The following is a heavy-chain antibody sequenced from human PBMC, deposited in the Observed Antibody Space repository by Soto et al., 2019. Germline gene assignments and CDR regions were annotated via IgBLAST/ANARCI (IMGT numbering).Heavy chain of an antibody. CDR3: ARVNEGSGGSLPIHYYGMGV. J-gene: IGHJ6*02. CDR1: GYTFTGYY. Sequence: QVQLVQSGAEVKKPGASVKVSCKASGYTFTGYYMHWVRQAPGQGLEWMGWINPNSGGTNYAQKFQGRVTMTRDTSISTAYMELSRLRSDDTAVYYCARVNEGSGGSLPIHYYGMGVWGQGTTVTVSS. D-gene: IGHD2-15*01. V-gene: IGHV1-2*02. CDR2: INPNSGGT.